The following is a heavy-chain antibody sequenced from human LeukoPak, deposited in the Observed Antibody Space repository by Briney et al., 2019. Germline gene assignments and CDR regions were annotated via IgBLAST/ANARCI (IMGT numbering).Heavy chain of an antibody. CDR3: TRAAPYGTSWYGKNDY. V-gene: IGHV3-23*01. CDR2: FVRGST. D-gene: IGHD6-13*01. Sequence: GGSLRLSCAASGFTLSSYPMNWVRQAPGKGLEWVSTFVRGSTYYADTVPGRFTISRDSSKNTLYLQMNSLRADDTALYFCTRAAPYGTSWYGKNDYWGQGTPVAVSS. J-gene: IGHJ4*02. CDR1: GFTLSSYP.